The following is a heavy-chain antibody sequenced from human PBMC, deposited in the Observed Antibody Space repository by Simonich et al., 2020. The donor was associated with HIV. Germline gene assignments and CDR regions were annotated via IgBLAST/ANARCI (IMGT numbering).Heavy chain of an antibody. J-gene: IGHJ4*02. CDR3: ARGGNWFDY. CDR1: GYTFTNYA. D-gene: IGHD1-1*01. CDR2: IRTYTGNT. V-gene: IGHV1-18*01. Sequence: QVQLVQSGGEVKKPGASVKVSCKASGYTFTNYAINWVRQAPGQGLEWMGWIRTYTGNTTYAQNLHGRFTMTTDTSARTAYMELRSLRSDDTAVYYCARGGNWFDYWGQGTLVTVSS.